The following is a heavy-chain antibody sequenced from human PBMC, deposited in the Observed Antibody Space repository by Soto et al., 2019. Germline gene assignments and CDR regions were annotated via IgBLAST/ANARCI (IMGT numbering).Heavy chain of an antibody. V-gene: IGHV3-21*01. CDR3: ARVEYSSSSLPGDY. J-gene: IGHJ4*02. D-gene: IGHD6-6*01. Sequence: PGGSLRLSCAASGFTFSSYSMNWVRQAPGKGLEWVSSISSSSSYIYYADSVKGRFTISRDSAKNSLYLQMNSLRAEDTAVYYCARVEYSSSSLPGDYWGQGTLVTVSS. CDR2: ISSSSSYI. CDR1: GFTFSSYS.